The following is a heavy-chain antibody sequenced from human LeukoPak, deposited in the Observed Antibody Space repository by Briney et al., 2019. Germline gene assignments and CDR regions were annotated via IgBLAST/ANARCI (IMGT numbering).Heavy chain of an antibody. J-gene: IGHJ4*02. Sequence: SQALSLTCTVSGGSISSGSYYWSWIRQPAGKGLEWIGRIYTSGSTNYNPSLKSRVTISVDTSKNQFSLKLSSVTAADTAVYHCARGSSYYDSSGRAYYFDYWGQGTLVTVSS. CDR1: GGSISSGSYY. CDR2: IYTSGST. D-gene: IGHD3-22*01. CDR3: ARGSSYYDSSGRAYYFDY. V-gene: IGHV4-61*02.